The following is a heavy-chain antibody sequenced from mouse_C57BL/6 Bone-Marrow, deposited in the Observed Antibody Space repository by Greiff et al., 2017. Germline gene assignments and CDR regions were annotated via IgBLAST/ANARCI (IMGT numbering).Heavy chain of an antibody. V-gene: IGHV1-52*01. CDR3: ARGRGYDEGAWFAY. D-gene: IGHD2-2*01. CDR1: GYTFTSYW. Sequence: QVQLQQPGAELVRPGSSVKLSCKASGYTFTSYWMHWVKQRPIQGLEWIGNIDPSDSETQYNQKFKDKATLTVDKSSSTAYMQLSSLTSEDSAVYYCARGRGYDEGAWFAYWGQGTLVTVSA. CDR2: IDPSDSET. J-gene: IGHJ3*01.